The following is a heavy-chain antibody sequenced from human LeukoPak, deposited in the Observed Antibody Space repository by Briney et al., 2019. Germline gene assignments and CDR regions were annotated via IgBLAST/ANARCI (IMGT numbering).Heavy chain of an antibody. CDR2: IIPIFGTA. Sequence: SVKVSCKASRGTFSSYAISWVRQAPGQGLEWMGGIIPIFGTANYAQKFQGRVTITADESTSTAYMELSSLRSEDTAVYYCARGGAIVGATPFDYWGQGTLVTVSS. D-gene: IGHD1-26*01. CDR3: ARGGAIVGATPFDY. CDR1: RGTFSSYA. V-gene: IGHV1-69*13. J-gene: IGHJ4*02.